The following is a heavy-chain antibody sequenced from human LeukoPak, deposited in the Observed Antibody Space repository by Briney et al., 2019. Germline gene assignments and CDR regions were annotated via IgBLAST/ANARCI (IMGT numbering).Heavy chain of an antibody. CDR1: GYTFTSYD. Sequence: GASVKVSCKASGYTFTSYDINWVRQAPGQGLEWMGWMNPNSGNTGYAQKFQGRVTITRNTSISTAYMELSSLRSEDTAVYYCARACRPSRDLYYFDYWGQGTLVTVSS. J-gene: IGHJ4*02. CDR2: MNPNSGNT. V-gene: IGHV1-8*03. D-gene: IGHD2/OR15-2a*01. CDR3: ARACRPSRDLYYFDY.